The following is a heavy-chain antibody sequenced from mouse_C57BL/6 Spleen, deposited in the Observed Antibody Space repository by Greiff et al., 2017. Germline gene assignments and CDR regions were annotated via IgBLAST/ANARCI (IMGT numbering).Heavy chain of an antibody. V-gene: IGHV10-1*01. J-gene: IGHJ4*01. CDR1: GFSFNTYA. CDR3: VSVLYYYAMDY. CDR2: IRSKSNNYAA. Sequence: EVQLVEPGGGLVQPKGSLKLSCAASGFSFNTYAMNWVRQAPGKGLEWVARIRSKSNNYAAYYADTVKDRFTISRDDSESMLYLQMNNLNTEDAAMYYCVSVLYYYAMDYWGQGTSVTVSS.